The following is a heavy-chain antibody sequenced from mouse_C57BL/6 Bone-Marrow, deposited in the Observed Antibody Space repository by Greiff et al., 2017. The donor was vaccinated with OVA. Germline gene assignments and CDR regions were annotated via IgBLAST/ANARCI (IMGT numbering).Heavy chain of an antibody. CDR1: GYSITSGYY. V-gene: IGHV3-6*01. Sequence: EVKLMESGPGLVKPSQSLSLTCSVTGYSITSGYYWNWIRQFPGNKLEWMGYISYDGSNNYNPSLKNRISITRDTSKNQFFLKLNSVTTEDTATYYCAREGLRRYFDVWGTGTTVTVSS. D-gene: IGHD2-4*01. J-gene: IGHJ1*03. CDR2: ISYDGSN. CDR3: AREGLRRYFDV.